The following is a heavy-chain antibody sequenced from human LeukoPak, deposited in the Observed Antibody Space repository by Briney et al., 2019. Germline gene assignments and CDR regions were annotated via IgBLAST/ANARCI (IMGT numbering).Heavy chain of an antibody. CDR2: ITVSGGRT. Sequence: PGGPLRLSCVASGFTFSSYVMSWVRQAPGKGLEWVSAITVSGGRTYSADSVKGRFTISRDNSKNTLYLQMNSLRAEDTAVYYCAKGRLVVTSLVYWGQGTLVTVSS. CDR3: AKGRLVVTSLVY. CDR1: GFTFSSYV. D-gene: IGHD4-23*01. J-gene: IGHJ4*02. V-gene: IGHV3-23*01.